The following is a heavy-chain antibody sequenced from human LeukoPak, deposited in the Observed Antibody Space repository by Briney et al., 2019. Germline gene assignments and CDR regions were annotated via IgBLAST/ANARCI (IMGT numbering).Heavy chain of an antibody. D-gene: IGHD3-10*01. CDR3: ARGLHFGEFPEYYYMDV. Sequence: GGSLRLSCAASEFTFSDYSMNWVRQAPGKGLEWISYISRSRNTIYYADSVKGRFTISRDNAKNSVYLQVNSLRAEDTAVYHCARGLHFGEFPEYYYMDVWGKGTTVTVSS. J-gene: IGHJ6*03. V-gene: IGHV3-48*01. CDR1: EFTFSDYS. CDR2: ISRSRNTI.